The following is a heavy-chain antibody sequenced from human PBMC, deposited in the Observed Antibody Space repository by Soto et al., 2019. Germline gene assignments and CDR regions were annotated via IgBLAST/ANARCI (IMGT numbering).Heavy chain of an antibody. V-gene: IGHV3-66*01. CDR1: GFTFSDHY. CDR3: ARDRSTISAFDI. Sequence: GGSLRLSCATSGFTFSDHYMGWIRQAPGKGLEWVSVIYSGGSTYYADSVKGRFTISRDNSKNTLYLQMNSLRAEDTAVYYCARDRSTISAFDIWGQGTMVTVSS. D-gene: IGHD3-3*01. CDR2: IYSGGST. J-gene: IGHJ3*02.